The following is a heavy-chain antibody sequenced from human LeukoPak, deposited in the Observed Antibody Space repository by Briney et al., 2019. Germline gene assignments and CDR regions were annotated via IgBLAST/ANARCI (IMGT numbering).Heavy chain of an antibody. CDR3: ARSRGYPAEYGMDV. V-gene: IGHV4-31*03. D-gene: IGHD3-3*01. Sequence: SETLSLTCTVSGGSISSGGHYWTWIRQHPGKGLEWIGYIYYSGSTYYNPSLQRRVTISVDTSKNQFSLRLSSVTAADTAVYYCARSRGYPAEYGMDVWGQGTTVTVSS. CDR1: GGSISSGGHY. CDR2: IYYSGST. J-gene: IGHJ6*02.